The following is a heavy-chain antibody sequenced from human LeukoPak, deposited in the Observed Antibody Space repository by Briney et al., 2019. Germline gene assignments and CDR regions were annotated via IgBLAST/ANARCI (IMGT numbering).Heavy chain of an antibody. Sequence: GGSLRLSCAASGFTFSSYAMHWVRQAPGKGLEYVSAMSSNGGSTYYANSVKGRFTISRDNSKNTLYLQMGSLRAEDMAVYYCARAVRIAAREDWFDPWGQGTLVTVSS. CDR2: MSSNGGST. CDR1: GFTFSSYA. D-gene: IGHD6-6*01. V-gene: IGHV3-64*01. CDR3: ARAVRIAAREDWFDP. J-gene: IGHJ5*02.